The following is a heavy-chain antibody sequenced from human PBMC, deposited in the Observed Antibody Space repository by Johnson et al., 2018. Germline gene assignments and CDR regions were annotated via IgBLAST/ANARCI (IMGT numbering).Heavy chain of an antibody. D-gene: IGHD3-9*01. Sequence: QVQLQESGPGLVKPSQTLSLTCTVSGDSISSGGYNWSWIRQHPGKGLEWSGYIYYSGTTYYNPSLKSPVSISVDTSTNQFALKLSSVTAADTAVYYCARGTVDWPFDYWGQGTLVTVSS. CDR3: ARGTVDWPFDY. J-gene: IGHJ4*02. CDR1: GDSISSGGYN. V-gene: IGHV4-31*02. CDR2: IYYSGTT.